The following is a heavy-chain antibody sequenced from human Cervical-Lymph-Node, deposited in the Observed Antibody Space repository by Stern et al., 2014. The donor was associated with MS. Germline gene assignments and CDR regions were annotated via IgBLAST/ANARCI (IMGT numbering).Heavy chain of an antibody. Sequence: QMQLVQSGAEVKKPGASVKVSCKASGYTFSDYYIHWVREAPGQGLEWMGWINPRDGVTKYAQTFQGRVTMNRDTSITTAYMELSRLRSDDTAVYYCARRGSGWQGDGGQIKYYGLDVWGLGTRVTVSS. CDR3: ARRGSGWQGDGGQIKYYGLDV. V-gene: IGHV1-2*02. CDR2: INPRDGVT. J-gene: IGHJ6*01. CDR1: GYTFSDYY. D-gene: IGHD6-19*01.